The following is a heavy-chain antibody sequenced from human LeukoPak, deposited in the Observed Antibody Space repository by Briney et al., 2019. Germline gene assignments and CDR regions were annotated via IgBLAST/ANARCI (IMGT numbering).Heavy chain of an antibody. CDR3: AREATGEFDY. J-gene: IGHJ4*02. D-gene: IGHD5-24*01. Sequence: GGSLRLSCAASGFTFSSYWMHWVRQAPGKWLVWVSRISTDGSSTSYADSVKGRFTISRDNAKNTLYVQMNSLRADDTAVYYCAREATGEFDYWGRGTLVTVSS. V-gene: IGHV3-74*01. CDR2: ISTDGSST. CDR1: GFTFSSYW.